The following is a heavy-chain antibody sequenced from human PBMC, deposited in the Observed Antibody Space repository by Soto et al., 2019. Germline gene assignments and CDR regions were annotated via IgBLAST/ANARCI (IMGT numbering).Heavy chain of an antibody. J-gene: IGHJ4*02. CDR2: INPNSGGT. CDR1: GYTFTGYY. Sequence: QVQLVQSGAEVKKPGASVKVSCKASGYTFTGYYMHWVRQAPGQGLEWMGWINPNSGGTNYAQKCQGRVTMTRDTSISTAYMELSRLRSDDTAVYYCARGRWGEVLDYWGQGTLVTVSS. D-gene: IGHD1-26*01. V-gene: IGHV1-2*02. CDR3: ARGRWGEVLDY.